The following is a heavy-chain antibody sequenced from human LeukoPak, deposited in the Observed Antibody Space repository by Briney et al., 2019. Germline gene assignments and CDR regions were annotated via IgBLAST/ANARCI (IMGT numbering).Heavy chain of an antibody. CDR3: ARRSVPMA. J-gene: IGHJ5*02. CDR2: INHSGRT. CDR1: GGSFSDYY. V-gene: IGHV4-34*01. Sequence: PSETLSLTCAVYGGSFSDYYWTWIRQPPGKGLEWIGEINHSGRTNYNPSLTSRVTMLVDTSKNQFSLKVTSVTAADTGVYYCARRSVPMAWGQGTLVTVSS. D-gene: IGHD2-8*01.